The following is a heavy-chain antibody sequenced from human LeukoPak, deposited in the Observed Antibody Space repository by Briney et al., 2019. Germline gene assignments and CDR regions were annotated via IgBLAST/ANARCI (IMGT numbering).Heavy chain of an antibody. CDR2: VSHSGST. J-gene: IGHJ6*03. V-gene: IGHV4-34*01. Sequence: PSETLSLTCGVSGGSFSGYYWSWIGQPPGKRLEWIGEVSHSGSTNDNPSLKSRLTMSADPSKKQFFLNVTSLSAADTAVYYCARGKWARGPLRYYYMDVWGKGTTVIVSS. CDR3: ARGKWARGPLRYYYMDV. D-gene: IGHD3-10*01. CDR1: GGSFSGYY.